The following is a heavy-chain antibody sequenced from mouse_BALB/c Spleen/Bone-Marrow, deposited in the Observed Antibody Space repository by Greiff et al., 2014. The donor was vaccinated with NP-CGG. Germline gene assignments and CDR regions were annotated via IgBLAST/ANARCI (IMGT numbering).Heavy chain of an antibody. CDR3: ARSGERYGAMDY. CDR2: ISDGGGYT. J-gene: IGHJ4*01. Sequence: EVQVVESGGGLVKPGGSLKLSCAASGFTFSDYYMYWVRQTPEKRLEWVATISDGGGYTCYPDSVWGRFTISRDNAKNNLYLQMSSLKSEDTAMYYCARSGERYGAMDYWGQGTSVTVFS. D-gene: IGHD2-10*02. CDR1: GFTFSDYY. V-gene: IGHV5-4*02.